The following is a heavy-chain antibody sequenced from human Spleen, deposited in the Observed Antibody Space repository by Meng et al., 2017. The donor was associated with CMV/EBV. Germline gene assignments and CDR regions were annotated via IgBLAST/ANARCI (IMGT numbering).Heavy chain of an antibody. CDR2: INSDGSST. V-gene: IGHV3-74*01. J-gene: IGHJ3*02. Sequence: GESLKISCAASGFTFSSYWMHWVRKAPGKGLVWVSRINSDGSSTSYADSVKGRFTISRDNAKNTLYLQMNSLRAEDTAVYYCASPFRVAGTWDAFDIWGQGTMVTVSS. CDR1: GFTFSSYW. CDR3: ASPFRVAGTWDAFDI. D-gene: IGHD6-19*01.